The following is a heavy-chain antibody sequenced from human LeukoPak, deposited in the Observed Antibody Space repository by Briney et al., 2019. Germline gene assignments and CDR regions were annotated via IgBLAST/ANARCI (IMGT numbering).Heavy chain of an antibody. V-gene: IGHV4-34*01. J-gene: IGHJ5*01. Sequence: SETLSLTCAVYGASFNTYYWTWIRQSPDKDLEWIGEVKHDGDTNVNPSLRSRVVMSVDASKNQFSLKMTSVTAADTAIYFCARGPVALPNDRLSLFFDFWGQGTLVTVSS. CDR3: ARGPVALPNDRLSLFFDF. D-gene: IGHD2-8*01. CDR2: VKHDGDT. CDR1: GASFNTYY.